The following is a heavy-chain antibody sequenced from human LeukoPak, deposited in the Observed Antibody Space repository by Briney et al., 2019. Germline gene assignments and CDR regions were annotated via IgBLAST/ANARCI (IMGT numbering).Heavy chain of an antibody. Sequence: SETLSLTCTVSGGSISSSSYSWGWIRQPPGKGLEWIGSIYYSGSTYYNPSLKSRVTISLDTSKNQFSLKLSSVTAADTAVYYCARWARGYSYGFDYWGQGTLVTVSS. D-gene: IGHD5-18*01. CDR2: IYYSGST. J-gene: IGHJ4*02. CDR1: GGSISSSSYS. CDR3: ARWARGYSYGFDY. V-gene: IGHV4-39*07.